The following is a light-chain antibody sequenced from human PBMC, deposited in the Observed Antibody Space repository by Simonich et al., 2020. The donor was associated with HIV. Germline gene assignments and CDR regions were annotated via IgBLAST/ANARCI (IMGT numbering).Light chain of an antibody. CDR3: QQYNSYSVT. CDR1: QSISSW. J-gene: IGKJ4*01. CDR2: KAS. V-gene: IGKV1-5*03. Sequence: DIQMTQSPSTLSASVGDRVTITCLANQSISSWLAWYHQKPGKAPKLMIYKASNLETGVPSRFSGSGSGTEFTLTISSLQPDDFATYYCQQYNSYSVTFGGGTKVEIK.